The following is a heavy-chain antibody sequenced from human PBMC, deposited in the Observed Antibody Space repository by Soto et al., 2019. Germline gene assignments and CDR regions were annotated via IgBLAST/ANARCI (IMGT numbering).Heavy chain of an antibody. CDR1: GYTFSNYG. J-gene: IGHJ5*02. CDR3: ARVVPGAEAWFGP. CDR2: ISLYSDGT. D-gene: IGHD2-2*01. V-gene: IGHV1-18*01. Sequence: QVQLVQSGGEVKRPGASVKVSCKTSGYTFSNYGITWVRQAPGQPLEWLGGISLYSDGTNYAQKFQGRVSRTTDTSTTNAYMELRSLRSDDTAVYYCARVVPGAEAWFGPWGQGTLVTVSS.